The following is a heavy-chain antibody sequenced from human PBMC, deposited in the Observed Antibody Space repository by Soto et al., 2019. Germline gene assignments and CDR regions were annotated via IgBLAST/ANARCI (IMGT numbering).Heavy chain of an antibody. Sequence: QVQLVQSGAEVKKPGSSVKVSCKTSGVSFNNNGIGWVRQAPGHGLECMGGVSPPFRTSNYARKFQGRISITADASTGTVNMELSSLTSEDTAQYYCARGLYYGSGSYSPYGMDVWGQGTTVTVSS. V-gene: IGHV1-69*01. J-gene: IGHJ6*02. CDR2: VSPPFRTS. CDR3: ARGLYYGSGSYSPYGMDV. CDR1: GVSFNNNG. D-gene: IGHD3-10*01.